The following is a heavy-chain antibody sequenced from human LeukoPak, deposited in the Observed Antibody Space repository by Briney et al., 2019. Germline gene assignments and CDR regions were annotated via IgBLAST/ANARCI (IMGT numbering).Heavy chain of an antibody. CDR1: GYTLTELS. CDR3: ARGKVTTHFDY. Sequence: ASVKVSCKVSGYTLTELSMHWVRQAPGQGLEWMGIINPSGGSTSYAQKFQGRVTMTRDTSTSTVYMELSSLRSEDTAVYYCARGKVTTHFDYWGQGTLVTVSS. V-gene: IGHV1-46*01. CDR2: INPSGGST. J-gene: IGHJ4*02. D-gene: IGHD4-11*01.